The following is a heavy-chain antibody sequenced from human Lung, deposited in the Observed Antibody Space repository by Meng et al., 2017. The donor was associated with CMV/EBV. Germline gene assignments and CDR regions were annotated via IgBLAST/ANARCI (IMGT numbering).Heavy chain of an antibody. CDR3: ARAIGRFGELAYYYYGMDV. D-gene: IGHD3-10*01. CDR1: GFTFSSYT. J-gene: IGHJ6*02. CDR2: ISYDGSNK. V-gene: IGHV3-30-3*01. Sequence: SCAASGFTFSSYTMHWVRQAPGKGLEWVAVISYDGSNKYYADSVKGRFTISRDNSKNTLYLQMNSLRAEDTAVYYCARAIGRFGELAYYYYGMDVXGQGXTVTVSS.